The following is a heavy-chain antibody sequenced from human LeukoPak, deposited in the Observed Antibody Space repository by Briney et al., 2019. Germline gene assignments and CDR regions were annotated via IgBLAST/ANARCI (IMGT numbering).Heavy chain of an antibody. CDR3: ASQTWSGYSWFDP. V-gene: IGHV3-20*04. CDR1: GFTFSSYG. D-gene: IGHD3-3*01. Sequence: PGGSLRLSCAASGFTFSSYGMSWVRQAPGKGLEWVSGINWNGGSTGYADSVKGRFTISRDNAKNSLYLQMNSLRAEDTALYYCASQTWSGYSWFDPWGQGTLVTVSS. CDR2: INWNGGST. J-gene: IGHJ5*02.